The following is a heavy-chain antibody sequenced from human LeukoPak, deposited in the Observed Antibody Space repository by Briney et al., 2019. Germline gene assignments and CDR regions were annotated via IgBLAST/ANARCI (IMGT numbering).Heavy chain of an antibody. J-gene: IGHJ6*03. Sequence: GRSLRLSCTASGFTFNKYGMHWVRQAPGKGLEWVAVISSDGSATYYVDSVKGRFTVSRDNSKNTLYLQMNSLRAEDTAVYYCAKAGDAKALYYYYYMDVWGKGTTVTVSS. CDR3: AKAGDAKALYYYYYMDV. CDR1: GFTFNKYG. CDR2: ISSDGSAT. V-gene: IGHV3-30*18.